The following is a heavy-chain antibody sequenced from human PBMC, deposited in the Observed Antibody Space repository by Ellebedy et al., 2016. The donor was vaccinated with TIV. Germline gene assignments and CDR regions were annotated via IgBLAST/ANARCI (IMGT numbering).Heavy chain of an antibody. J-gene: IGHJ4*02. Sequence: GESLKISCAASGFVFSSYTMWWVRQPPGKGLEWVAVTSFDGKNKHYADPVKGRFTISRDNSQNTLYLHMHSLRDEDTAVYYYARDPYSSGWSAIGYFDLWGQGALVTVSS. D-gene: IGHD6-19*01. CDR2: TSFDGKNK. V-gene: IGHV3-30*04. CDR3: ARDPYSSGWSAIGYFDL. CDR1: GFVFSSYT.